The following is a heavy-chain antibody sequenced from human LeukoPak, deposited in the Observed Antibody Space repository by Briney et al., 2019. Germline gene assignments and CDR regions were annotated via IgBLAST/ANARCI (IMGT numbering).Heavy chain of an antibody. J-gene: IGHJ4*02. D-gene: IGHD2-2*01. CDR2: ISGSGGST. CDR3: AKASSRSAIVVVPAIDY. Sequence: GSLRLSCAASGITFSSYAMSWVRQAPGKGLEWVSAISGSGGSTYYADSVKGRFTISRDNSKNTLYLQMNSLRAEDTAVYYCAKASSRSAIVVVPAIDYWGQGTLVTVSS. V-gene: IGHV3-23*01. CDR1: GITFSSYA.